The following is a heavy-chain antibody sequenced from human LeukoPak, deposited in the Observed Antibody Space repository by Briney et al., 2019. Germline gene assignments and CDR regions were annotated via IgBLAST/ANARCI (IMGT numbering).Heavy chain of an antibody. CDR3: AREGSGWYGHYFDY. V-gene: IGHV1-18*01. CDR1: GYTFINYG. Sequence: ASVKVSCKASGYTFINYGISWVRQAPGQGLEWMGWINAYNGNTNYAQKLQGRVTMTTDTSTSTAYMELRSLRSDDTAVYYCAREGSGWYGHYFDYWGQGTLVTVSS. CDR2: INAYNGNT. J-gene: IGHJ4*02. D-gene: IGHD6-19*01.